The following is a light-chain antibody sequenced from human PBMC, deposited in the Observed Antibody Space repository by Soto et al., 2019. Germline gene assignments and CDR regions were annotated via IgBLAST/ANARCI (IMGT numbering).Light chain of an antibody. CDR1: QSLLHSNGYNY. Sequence: DLVMTQSPLSLPVTPGEPASISCRSSQSLLHSNGYNYLDWYLQKPGQSPQLLIYLGSNRASGVPYRFSGSGSGTDFTLKISRVEAEDVGVYYCMQALQTPTFGQGTKLEIK. CDR3: MQALQTPT. V-gene: IGKV2-28*01. CDR2: LGS. J-gene: IGKJ2*01.